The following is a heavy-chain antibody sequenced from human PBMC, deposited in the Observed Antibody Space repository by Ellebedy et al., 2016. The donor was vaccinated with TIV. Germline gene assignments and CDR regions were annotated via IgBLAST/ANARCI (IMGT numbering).Heavy chain of an antibody. CDR1: GGTFSSYA. CDR3: ARDQPHSGSYLI. Sequence: AASVKVSCKASGGTFSSYAISWVRQASGQGLEWMGGIIPIFGTANYAQKFQGRVTITADESTSTAYMELSSLRSEDTAVYYCARDQPHSGSYLIWGQGTMVTVSS. J-gene: IGHJ3*02. D-gene: IGHD1-26*01. V-gene: IGHV1-69*13. CDR2: IIPIFGTA.